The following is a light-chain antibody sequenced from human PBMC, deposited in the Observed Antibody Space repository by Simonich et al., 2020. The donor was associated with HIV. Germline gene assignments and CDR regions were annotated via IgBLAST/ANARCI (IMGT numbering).Light chain of an antibody. CDR1: QGISSS. J-gene: IGKJ1*01. Sequence: DIQLTQSPSFLSASVGDRVTITCRASQGISSSLAWYQQKPGKAPKLLIYATSTLQSGVPSRFSGSGSGTEFTLTISSLQPDDFATYYCQQYNRYWTFGQGTKVEIK. CDR3: QQYNRYWT. V-gene: IGKV1-9*01. CDR2: ATS.